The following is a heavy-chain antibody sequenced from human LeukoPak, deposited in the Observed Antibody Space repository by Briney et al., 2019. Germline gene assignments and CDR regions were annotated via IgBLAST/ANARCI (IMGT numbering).Heavy chain of an antibody. CDR1: GFTFSGSA. D-gene: IGHD1-26*01. CDR3: TSHRPAQGIVGATLFDY. Sequence: GGSLRLSCAASGFTFSGSAMHWVRQASGKGLEWVGRIRSKANSYATAYAASVKGRFTISRDDSKNTAYLQMNSLKTEDTAVYYCTSHRPAQGIVGATLFDYWGQGTLVTVSS. CDR2: IRSKANSYAT. V-gene: IGHV3-73*01. J-gene: IGHJ4*02.